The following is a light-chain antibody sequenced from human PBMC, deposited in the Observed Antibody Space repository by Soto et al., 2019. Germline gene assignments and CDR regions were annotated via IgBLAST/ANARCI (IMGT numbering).Light chain of an antibody. J-gene: IGKJ2*01. CDR2: DAS. CDR1: QSVGRNY. Sequence: EIVLTQSPGTLSLSPGESATLSCRASQSVGRNYLAWFQHKPDQAPRLLIYDASNRATGVPDRFSGSGSGTDFTLSVTRLEPEDFATYYCQQYNTYFRTFGQGTKLEIK. CDR3: QQYNTYFRT. V-gene: IGKV3-20*01.